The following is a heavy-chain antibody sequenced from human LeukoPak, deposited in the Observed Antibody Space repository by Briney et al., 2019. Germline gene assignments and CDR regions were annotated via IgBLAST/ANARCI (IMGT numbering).Heavy chain of an antibody. J-gene: IGHJ6*03. CDR2: IYYSGST. V-gene: IGHV4-59*01. CDR1: GGSISSYY. CDR3: ARAGDSSGYYLYRDYYYYMDV. D-gene: IGHD3-22*01. Sequence: PSETLSLTCTVSGGSISSYYWSWIRQPPGKGLEWIGYIYYSGSTNYNPSLKSRVTISVDTSKNQFSLKPSSVTAADTAVYYCARAGDSSGYYLYRDYYYYMDVWGKGTTVTVSS.